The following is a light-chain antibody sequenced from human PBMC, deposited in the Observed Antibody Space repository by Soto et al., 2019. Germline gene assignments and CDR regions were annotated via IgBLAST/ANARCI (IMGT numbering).Light chain of an antibody. J-gene: IGKJ1*01. Sequence: DIQMTQTPSTLSASVGDRVTITCRASQSITNWVAWYQQKVGRAPKLLLYDASTLETGVPSRFSGSGSGTEFTLTISSLQPDDFATYYCQQYKIYSQTFGQGTRVESK. V-gene: IGKV1-5*01. CDR1: QSITNW. CDR2: DAS. CDR3: QQYKIYSQT.